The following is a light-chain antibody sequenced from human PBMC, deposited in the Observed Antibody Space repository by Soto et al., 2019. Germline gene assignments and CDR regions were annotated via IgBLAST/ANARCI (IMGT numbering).Light chain of an antibody. CDR2: GAS. CDR3: QQYGSSPWT. J-gene: IGKJ1*01. CDR1: QSVSDNY. V-gene: IGKV3-20*01. Sequence: EIVLTQSPCTLSLSSGERATLSCRARQSVSDNYLAWYQQKPGQAPRLLIYGASSRAAGIPDRFSGSGSGPDFTRTISRLRTEHVAVYFCQQYGSSPWTFGQGNKVEIK.